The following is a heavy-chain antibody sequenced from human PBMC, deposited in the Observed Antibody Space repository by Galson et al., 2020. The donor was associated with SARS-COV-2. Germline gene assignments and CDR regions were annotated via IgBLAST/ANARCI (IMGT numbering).Heavy chain of an antibody. Sequence: WGSLRLSCAASGFTFSSYAMHWVRQAPGKGLEWVAVISYYGSNKYYADSVKGRFTISRDNSKNTLYLQMNSLRAEDTAVYYCARDRLTAYIDYWGQGTMVTVSS. D-gene: IGHD3-16*01. CDR3: ARDRLTAYIDY. CDR1: GFTFSSYA. CDR2: ISYYGSNK. V-gene: IGHV3-30*04. J-gene: IGHJ4*02.